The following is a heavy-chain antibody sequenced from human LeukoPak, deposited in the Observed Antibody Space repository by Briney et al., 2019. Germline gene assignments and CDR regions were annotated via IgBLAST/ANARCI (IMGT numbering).Heavy chain of an antibody. CDR3: ARGIETYYDFWSGYYMRVTSPNHENWFDP. Sequence: GASVTVSCKASGYTFTSYYMHWVRQAPGQGLEWMGIINPSGGSTSYAQKFQGRVTMTRDTSTSTVYMELSSLRSEDTAVYYCARGIETYYDFWSGYYMRVTSPNHENWFDPWGQGTLVTVSS. J-gene: IGHJ5*02. V-gene: IGHV1-46*01. CDR1: GYTFTSYY. D-gene: IGHD3-3*01. CDR2: INPSGGST.